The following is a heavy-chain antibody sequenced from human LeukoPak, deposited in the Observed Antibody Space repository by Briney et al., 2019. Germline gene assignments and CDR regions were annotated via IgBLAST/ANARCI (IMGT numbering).Heavy chain of an antibody. CDR1: GYTFTSYG. V-gene: IGHV1-18*01. Sequence: ASVKVSCKASGYTFTSYGVSWVRHAPGQGLEWMGWISPYNGNTNYAQQFQGRVTMTTDTSTNTASMELRSLRSDDTAVFYCARVVSGYGYSTYWGQGTLVTVSS. CDR2: ISPYNGNT. CDR3: ARVVSGYGYSTY. J-gene: IGHJ4*02. D-gene: IGHD3-16*01.